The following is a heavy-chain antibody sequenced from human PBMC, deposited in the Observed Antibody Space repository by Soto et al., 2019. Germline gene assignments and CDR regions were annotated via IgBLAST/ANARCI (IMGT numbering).Heavy chain of an antibody. J-gene: IGHJ4*02. CDR1: GITFSSYA. D-gene: IGHD3-10*01. CDR2: ISGSGGST. Sequence: EVQLLESGGGLVQPGGSLRLSCAASGITFSSYAMSWVRQAPGKGLEWVSTISGSGGSTHYADSVKGRFTISRDNSKNTLYVQMNSLRAEDTAVYYCAKAEMWFGESVSSVHWGKGTLVTVSS. CDR3: AKAEMWFGESVSSVH. V-gene: IGHV3-23*01.